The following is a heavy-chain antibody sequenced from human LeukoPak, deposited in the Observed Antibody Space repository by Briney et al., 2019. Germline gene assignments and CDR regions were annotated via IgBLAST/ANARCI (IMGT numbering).Heavy chain of an antibody. D-gene: IGHD2-2*01. CDR2: IIGGAGGT. CDR3: AHGSMYQLDY. V-gene: IGHV3-23*01. CDR1: GFSFRSHG. Sequence: GGSLRLSCAASGFSFRSHGTSWVRQAPGKGLEWVSGIIGGAGGTYYADSVKGRFTISRDNAKNTLYLQMNSLRAEDTAVYYCAHGSMYQLDYWGQGTLVTVSS. J-gene: IGHJ4*02.